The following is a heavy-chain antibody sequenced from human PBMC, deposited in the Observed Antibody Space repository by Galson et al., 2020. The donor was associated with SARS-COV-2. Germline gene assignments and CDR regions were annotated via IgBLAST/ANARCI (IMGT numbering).Heavy chain of an antibody. CDR2: ISSSSSYI. J-gene: IGHJ5*02. V-gene: IGHV3-21*01. CDR3: ARGYYYYDSSGSPLFDP. CDR1: GFTFNSSS. D-gene: IGHD3-22*01. Sequence: TGGSLRHSCAASGFTFNSSSMNWVRQAPGKGLEWVSSISSSSSYIYYADSVKGRFTISRDNARNSLYLQMNSLRAEDTAVYYCARGYYYYDSSGSPLFDPWGQGTLVTVSS.